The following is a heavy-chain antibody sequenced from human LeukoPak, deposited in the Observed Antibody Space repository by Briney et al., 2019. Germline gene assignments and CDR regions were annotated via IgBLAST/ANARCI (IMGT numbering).Heavy chain of an antibody. V-gene: IGHV3-9*01. Sequence: GGSLRLSCVASGFIFNDYAMHWVRQAPGKGLEWVSGITWNSRDIGYADSVKGRFTISRDNSKNTLYLQMNSLRAEDTAVYYCAKDRYSSSWYGHDAFDIWGRGTMVTVSS. J-gene: IGHJ3*02. CDR3: AKDRYSSSWYGHDAFDI. CDR2: ITWNSRDI. CDR1: GFIFNDYA. D-gene: IGHD6-13*01.